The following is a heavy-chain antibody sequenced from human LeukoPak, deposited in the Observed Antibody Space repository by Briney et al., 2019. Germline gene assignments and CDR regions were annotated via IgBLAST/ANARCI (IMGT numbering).Heavy chain of an antibody. Sequence: SGESLKISCKGSGYIFTGNWIAWVRQMPGKGLEWMGIISPGDSDTGYNPAFEGRVTISADKSISTAYLQWSSLKASDTAMYYCARQMWAPATYSFDYWGQGTLVTVSS. D-gene: IGHD3-10*01. CDR1: GYIFTGNW. V-gene: IGHV5-51*01. CDR3: ARQMWAPATYSFDY. J-gene: IGHJ4*02. CDR2: ISPGDSDT.